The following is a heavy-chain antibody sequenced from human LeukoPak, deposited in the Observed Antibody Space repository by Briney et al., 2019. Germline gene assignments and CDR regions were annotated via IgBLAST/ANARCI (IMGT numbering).Heavy chain of an antibody. J-gene: IGHJ1*01. D-gene: IGHD2-2*02. CDR2: ISAYNGNT. CDR1: GYTFTSYG. CDR3: ARGRGYCSSTSCYTAEYFQH. V-gene: IGHV1-18*01. Sequence: VSVKVSCKASGYTFTSYGISWVRRPPGQGLEWMGWISAYNGNTNYAQKLQGRVTMTTDTSTSTAYMELRSLRSDDTAVYYCARGRGYCSSTSCYTAEYFQHWGQGTLVTVSS.